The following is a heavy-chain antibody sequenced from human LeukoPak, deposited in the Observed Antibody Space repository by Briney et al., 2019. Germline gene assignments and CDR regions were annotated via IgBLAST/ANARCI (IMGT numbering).Heavy chain of an antibody. CDR3: ARVKSYYFDY. CDR1: GGSVSSGEYY. D-gene: IGHD4-23*01. V-gene: IGHV4-30-4*08. J-gene: IGHJ4*02. Sequence: SETLSLTGTLSGGSVSSGEYYWSWIRYPPGKVLQWIGYIYYSGGTYYNPSLKSRVTISVDTSKNQFSLKLSSVTAADTAVYYCARVKSYYFDYWGQGTLVTVSS. CDR2: IYYSGGT.